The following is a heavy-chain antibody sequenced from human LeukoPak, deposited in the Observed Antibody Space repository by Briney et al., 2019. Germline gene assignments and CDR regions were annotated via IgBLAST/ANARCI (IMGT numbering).Heavy chain of an antibody. CDR2: IKQDGSKE. CDR3: ASDPPWASDAFDI. D-gene: IGHD7-27*01. CDR1: GFTFSSYA. V-gene: IGHV3-7*01. Sequence: SGGSLRLSCAASGFTFSSYAMHWVRQAPGKGLEWVANIKQDGSKEYYVDSVKGRFTISRDNAENSLYLQMNSLRAEDTAVYYCASDPPWASDAFDIWGQGTMVTVSS. J-gene: IGHJ3*02.